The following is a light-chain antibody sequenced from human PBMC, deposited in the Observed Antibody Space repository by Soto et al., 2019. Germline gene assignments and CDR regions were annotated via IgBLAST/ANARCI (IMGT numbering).Light chain of an antibody. CDR1: SSDVGGYNY. CDR2: DVT. J-gene: IGLJ2*01. V-gene: IGLV2-14*01. Sequence: QSVLTQTASVSGSPGQSITISCTGTSSDVGGYNYVSWYQQHPGRAPKLMIYDVTNRPSGISNRFSGSKSGNTASLTISGLQAEDEADYYCSSYTSTNTPVFGGGTKLTVL. CDR3: SSYTSTNTPV.